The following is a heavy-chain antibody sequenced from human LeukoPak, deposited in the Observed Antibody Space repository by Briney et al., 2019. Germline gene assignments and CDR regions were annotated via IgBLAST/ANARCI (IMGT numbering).Heavy chain of an antibody. V-gene: IGHV4-61*02. CDR1: GGSISSGSHY. CDR3: ARGSFARGVIPTDY. Sequence: PSQTLSLTCTVSGGSISSGSHYWSWIRQPAGKGLEWIGRIYTSGSTNYNPSLKSRVTISVDTSKNQFSLKLSSVTAADTAVYYCARGSFARGVIPTDYWGQGTLVTVSS. D-gene: IGHD3-10*01. CDR2: IYTSGST. J-gene: IGHJ4*02.